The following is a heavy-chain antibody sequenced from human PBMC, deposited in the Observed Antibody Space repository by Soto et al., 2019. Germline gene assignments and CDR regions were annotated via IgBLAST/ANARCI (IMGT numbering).Heavy chain of an antibody. Sequence: VQLLESGGGLMQPGGSLRLSCVASGFTFSSTAMSWVRQAPGKGLDWVSAISNRGTGTYYADSVKGRFTISRDQSDNTLFLQMSSLRADDTAVYYCTSGGYWGQGTLVTVSS. J-gene: IGHJ4*02. CDR1: GFTFSSTA. CDR3: TSGGY. V-gene: IGHV3-23*01. D-gene: IGHD3-16*01. CDR2: ISNRGTGT.